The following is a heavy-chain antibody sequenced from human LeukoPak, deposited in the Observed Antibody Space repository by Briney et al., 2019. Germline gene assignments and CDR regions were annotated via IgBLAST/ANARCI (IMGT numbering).Heavy chain of an antibody. Sequence: GGSLRLSCAASGFIFSNSWMNWVRQAPGKGLEWVSSISSSSSYIYYADSVKGRFTISRDNAKNSLYLQMNSLRSEDTAVYYCARAKYGSGSPDAFDIRGQGTMVTVSS. CDR1: GFIFSNSW. CDR2: ISSSSSYI. CDR3: ARAKYGSGSPDAFDI. J-gene: IGHJ3*02. D-gene: IGHD3-10*01. V-gene: IGHV3-21*01.